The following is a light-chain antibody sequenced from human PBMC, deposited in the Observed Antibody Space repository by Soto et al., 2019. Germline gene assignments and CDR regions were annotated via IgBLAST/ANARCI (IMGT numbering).Light chain of an antibody. CDR3: HQYNNWPPST. Sequence: THYQPNMSLSPGDRATLSCRASQHVSRYAAWYQQKPGQTPRLLICDKSSRAPGVPARCSGSGTGTDFTLTTNGLQSEDFGVYYCHQYNNWPPSTFGQGTRLEI. V-gene: IGKV3-15*01. J-gene: IGKJ5*01. CDR2: DKS. CDR1: QHVSRY.